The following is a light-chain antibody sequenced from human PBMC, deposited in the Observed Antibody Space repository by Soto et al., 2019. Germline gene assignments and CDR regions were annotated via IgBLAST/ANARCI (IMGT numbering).Light chain of an antibody. V-gene: IGKV3-11*01. J-gene: IGKJ1*01. CDR1: QYINTR. Sequence: EIVLTQAPATLSSFPGDRVTLSCRARQYINTRLAWYQHRPGQAPSLLIYQTSIRAAGIPARFSASGTGTDFTLTIRDVQPEDFAVSYCHQRQSWPRTFGQGTKGDI. CDR2: QTS. CDR3: HQRQSWPRT.